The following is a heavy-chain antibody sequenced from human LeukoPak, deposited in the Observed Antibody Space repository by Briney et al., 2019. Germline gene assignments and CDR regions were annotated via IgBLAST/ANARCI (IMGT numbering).Heavy chain of an antibody. CDR1: GYTFTSYG. CDR3: ARAAAGSYAFDI. D-gene: IGHD6-13*01. J-gene: IGHJ3*02. Sequence: ASVNVSCKASGYTFTSYGLSWVRQAPGQGLEWMGWISAYNGNTNYAQKLQGRVTMTTDTSTSTAYMELRSLRSDDTAVYYCARAAAGSYAFDIWGQGTMVTVSS. V-gene: IGHV1-18*01. CDR2: ISAYNGNT.